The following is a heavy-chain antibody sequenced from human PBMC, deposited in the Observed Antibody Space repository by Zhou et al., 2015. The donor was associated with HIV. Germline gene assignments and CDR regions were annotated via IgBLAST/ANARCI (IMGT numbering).Heavy chain of an antibody. V-gene: IGHV1-46*01. D-gene: IGHD6-6*01. CDR2: INPSGGST. J-gene: IGHJ6*02. Sequence: QVRLVQSGAEVKKPGASVKVSCKASGYSFTSYYILWVRQAPGQGLEWMGIINPSGGSTSYAQEFQGRVTMTRDTSTSTVYMELSSLRSKDTAVYYCARDDAAARRSMDVWGQGTTVTVSS. CDR1: GYSFTSYY. CDR3: ARDDAAARRSMDV.